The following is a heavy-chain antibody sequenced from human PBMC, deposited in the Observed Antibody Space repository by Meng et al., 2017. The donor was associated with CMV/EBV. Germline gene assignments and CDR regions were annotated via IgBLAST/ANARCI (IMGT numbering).Heavy chain of an antibody. CDR2: IYYNGST. J-gene: IGHJ6*02. D-gene: IGHD3-10*01. Sequence: SETLSLTCTVSGGSVYNGGYDRNWIRQPPGKGLECIGYIYYNGSTNYNPALKSRVTISVDTSKNKCSLKLRSVTTADTAVYYCARDPGDLPRPGNYNDGLDVWGQGTTVTVSS. V-gene: IGHV4-61*08. CDR3: ARDPGDLPRPGNYNDGLDV. CDR1: GGSVYNGGYD.